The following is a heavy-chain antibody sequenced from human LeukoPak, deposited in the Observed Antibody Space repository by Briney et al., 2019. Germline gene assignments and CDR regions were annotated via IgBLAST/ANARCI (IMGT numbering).Heavy chain of an antibody. V-gene: IGHV3-23*01. CDR3: ARKSVIVYYGGLGP. CDR2: MTATGDTK. D-gene: IGHD3-22*01. Sequence: GGSLRLSCTASGFTFSAYVMTWVRQAPGKGLEWVSGMTATGDTKYYADSVKGRFTISRDNSKNTLYLQLDSLGAEDTAVYYCARKSVIVYYGGLGPWGQGTLVTVSS. J-gene: IGHJ5*02. CDR1: GFTFSAYV.